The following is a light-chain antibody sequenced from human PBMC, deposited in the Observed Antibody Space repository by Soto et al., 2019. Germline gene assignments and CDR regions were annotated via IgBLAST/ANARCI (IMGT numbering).Light chain of an antibody. Sequence: DIVMTQSPDSLAVSLGERATINCKSSQSILSSPNNKHYLAWYQQRPGQAPRLLLYWASTRQSGVPDRFSGSGSGTDFTLTITSLQAEDVAVYYCHQYYSTPRTFGLGTKVEIK. J-gene: IGKJ1*01. CDR3: HQYYSTPRT. V-gene: IGKV4-1*01. CDR1: QSILSSPNNKHY. CDR2: WAS.